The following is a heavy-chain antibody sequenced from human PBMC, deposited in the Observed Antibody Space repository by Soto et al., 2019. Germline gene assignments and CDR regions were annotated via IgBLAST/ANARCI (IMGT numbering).Heavy chain of an antibody. CDR2: IHPGDSDT. CDR3: ARHNRYSSTWFEGWFDP. CDR1: GYSFTNYW. J-gene: IGHJ5*02. D-gene: IGHD6-13*01. Sequence: GASLKISGQGSGYSFTNYWVGWVRQIPGRGLEWMGIIHPGDSDTRYSPFFQGQVTISADKSISTAYLQWSSLKASDTAMYYCARHNRYSSTWFEGWFDPWGQGTQVTVSS. V-gene: IGHV5-51*01.